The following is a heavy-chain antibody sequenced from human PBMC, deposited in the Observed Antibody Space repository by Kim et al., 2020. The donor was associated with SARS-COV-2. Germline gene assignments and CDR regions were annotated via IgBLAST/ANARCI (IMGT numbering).Heavy chain of an antibody. D-gene: IGHD3-3*01. CDR1: GGSISSSSYY. Sequence: SETLSLTCTVSGGSISSSSYYWGWIRQPPGKGLEWIGSIYYSGSTYYNPSLKSRVTISVDTSKNQFSLKLSSVTAADTAVYYCARLQLRRSTIFGVVEKGNGFDPWGQGTLVTVSS. CDR2: IYYSGST. J-gene: IGHJ5*02. V-gene: IGHV4-39*01. CDR3: ARLQLRRSTIFGVVEKGNGFDP.